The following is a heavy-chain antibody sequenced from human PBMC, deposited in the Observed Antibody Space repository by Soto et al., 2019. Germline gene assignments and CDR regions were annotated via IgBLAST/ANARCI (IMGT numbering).Heavy chain of an antibody. CDR1: GFTFDDFA. J-gene: IGHJ4*02. V-gene: IGHV3-9*01. CDR2: ITWNSGSI. Sequence: EVQLVESGGGLVQPGRSLRLSCAASGFTFDDFAMHWVRQVPGKGLEWVSGITWNSGSIGYADSVKGRFTISRDNAKNSLYLQMNSLRPEDTALYYCAKAPGEFHYFAYWGQGTLVTVSS. CDR3: AKAPGEFHYFAY. D-gene: IGHD3-16*01.